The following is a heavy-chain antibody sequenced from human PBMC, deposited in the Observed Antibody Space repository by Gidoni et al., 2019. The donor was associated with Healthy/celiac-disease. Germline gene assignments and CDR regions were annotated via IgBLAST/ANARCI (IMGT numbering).Heavy chain of an antibody. CDR3: ARDSGYCSSTSCYYFDY. Sequence: EVQLVESGGGVVKPGGSLRLSCAASGFTFSSYSLNWVRQAPGKGLEWVSSMSTTSSYIYYADSVKGLFTISRDNAKNSLYLQMNSLRAEDTAVYYCARDSGYCSSTSCYYFDYWGQGTLVTVSS. J-gene: IGHJ4*02. CDR2: MSTTSSYI. D-gene: IGHD2-2*01. V-gene: IGHV3-21*01. CDR1: GFTFSSYS.